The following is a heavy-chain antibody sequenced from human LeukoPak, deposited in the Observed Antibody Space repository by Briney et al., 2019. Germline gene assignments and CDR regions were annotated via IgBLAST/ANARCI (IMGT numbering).Heavy chain of an antibody. CDR2: INHSGST. J-gene: IGHJ2*01. CDR3: ARADYAQTPYWYFDL. CDR1: GGSFSGYY. D-gene: IGHD4-17*01. Sequence: SETLSLTCAVYGGSFSGYYWSWMRQPPGKGLEWIGEINHSGSTNYNPSLKSRVTISVDTSKNQFSLKLSSVTAADTAVYYCARADYAQTPYWYFDLWGRGTLVTVSS. V-gene: IGHV4-34*01.